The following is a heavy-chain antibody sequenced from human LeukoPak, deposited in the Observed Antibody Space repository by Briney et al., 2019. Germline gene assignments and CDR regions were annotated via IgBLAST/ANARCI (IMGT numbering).Heavy chain of an antibody. CDR3: ARGGYSSSWPRHKMDAFDI. Sequence: SETLSLTCTVSGGSISSSSYYWGWIRQPPGKGLEWIGNIYYSGSTYYNPSLKSRVTISVDTSKNQFSLKLSSVTAADTAVYYCARGGYSSSWPRHKMDAFDIWGQGTMVTVSS. CDR1: GGSISSSSYY. D-gene: IGHD6-13*01. J-gene: IGHJ3*02. CDR2: IYYSGST. V-gene: IGHV4-39*07.